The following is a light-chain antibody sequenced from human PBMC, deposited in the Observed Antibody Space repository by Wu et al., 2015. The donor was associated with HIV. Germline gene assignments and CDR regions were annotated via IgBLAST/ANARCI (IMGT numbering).Light chain of an antibody. Sequence: EIVLTQSPGTLSLSPGERATLFCRASQSISSSHLAWYQQKTGQAPRLLIYGTSNRATGIPDRFSGSGSGTDFTLIINRLEPEDFAVYYCQQYSRSPVTFGQETRLEI. CDR1: QSISSSH. CDR3: QQYSRSPVT. V-gene: IGKV3-20*01. CDR2: GTS. J-gene: IGKJ5*01.